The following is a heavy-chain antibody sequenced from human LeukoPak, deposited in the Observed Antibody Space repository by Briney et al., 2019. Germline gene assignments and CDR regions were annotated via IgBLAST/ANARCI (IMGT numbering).Heavy chain of an antibody. V-gene: IGHV1-18*01. J-gene: IGHJ4*02. D-gene: IGHD1-26*01. CDR3: ARDLVDGVGAPGAY. CDR1: GYTFTNYG. CDR2: INTYNGNT. Sequence: GASVKVSCKASGYTFTNYGITWMRQAPGQGLEWMGWINTYNGNTNYAQKLQGRVTITTDTSTSTAYMELRSLRSDDRAVFYCARDLVDGVGAPGAYWGQGALVTVSS.